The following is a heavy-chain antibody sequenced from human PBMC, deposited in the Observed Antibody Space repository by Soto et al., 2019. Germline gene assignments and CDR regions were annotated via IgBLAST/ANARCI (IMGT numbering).Heavy chain of an antibody. CDR1: GGSISSSSYY. J-gene: IGHJ3*02. CDR3: ARHQKRGLYYYDSSGPIDAFDI. CDR2: IYYSGST. V-gene: IGHV4-39*01. D-gene: IGHD3-22*01. Sequence: KPSETLSLTCTVSGGSISSSSYYWGWIRQPPGKGLEWIGSIYYSGSTYYNPSLKSRVTVSVDTSKNQFSLKLSSVTAADTAVYYCARHQKRGLYYYDSSGPIDAFDIWGQGTMVTVSS.